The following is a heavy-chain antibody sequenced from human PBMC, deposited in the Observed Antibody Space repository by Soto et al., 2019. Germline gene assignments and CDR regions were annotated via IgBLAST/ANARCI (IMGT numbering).Heavy chain of an antibody. Sequence: EVFLVESGGGLVQPGGSLRLSCAASRFTFNTFWMNWVRQGPGKGLEWVANIKYDGSATSYVDSVKGRFTISRDNAKNSLSLQMNSLRVEDTAVYYCVGFGGNSNYWGQGTQVTVSS. D-gene: IGHD2-8*01. CDR1: RFTFNTFW. CDR2: IKYDGSAT. J-gene: IGHJ1*01. V-gene: IGHV3-7*05. CDR3: VGFGGNSNY.